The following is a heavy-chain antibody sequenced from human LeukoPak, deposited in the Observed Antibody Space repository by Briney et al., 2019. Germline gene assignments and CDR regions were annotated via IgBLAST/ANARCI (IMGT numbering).Heavy chain of an antibody. J-gene: IGHJ4*02. D-gene: IGHD5-24*01. CDR1: GGSISSYY. V-gene: IGHV4-59*01. Sequence: SETLSLTCTVSGGSISSYYWSWIRQPPGKGLEWIGYIYYSGSTNYNPSLKSRVTISVDTSKNQFSLKLSSVTAADTAVYYCARLTRDGYNGNFDYWGQGTLVTVSS. CDR2: IYYSGST. CDR3: ARLTRDGYNGNFDY.